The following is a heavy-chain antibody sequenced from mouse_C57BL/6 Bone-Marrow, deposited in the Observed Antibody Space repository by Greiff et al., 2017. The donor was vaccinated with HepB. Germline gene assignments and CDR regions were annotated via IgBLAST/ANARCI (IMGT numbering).Heavy chain of an antibody. CDR3: ARVTGTNYAMDY. V-gene: IGHV5-16*01. CDR1: GFTFSDYY. J-gene: IGHJ4*01. D-gene: IGHD4-1*01. CDR2: INYDGSST. Sequence: EVKVVESEGGLVQPGSSMKLSCTASGFTFSDYYMAWVRQVPEKGLEWVANINYDGSSTYYLDSLKSRFIISGDNAKNILYLQMSSLKSEDTATYYCARVTGTNYAMDYWGQGTSVTVSS.